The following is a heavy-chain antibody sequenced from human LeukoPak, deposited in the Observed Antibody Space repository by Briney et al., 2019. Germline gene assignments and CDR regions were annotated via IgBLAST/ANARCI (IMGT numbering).Heavy chain of an antibody. CDR1: GFTFSSYG. D-gene: IGHD3-22*01. CDR3: AREFKDYAMIVVAEAFDI. CDR2: IWYDGSNK. J-gene: IGHJ3*02. Sequence: GGSLRLSCAASGFTFSSYGMHWVRQAPGEGLEWVAVIWYDGSNKYYADSVKGRFTISRDNSKNTLYLQMNSLRAEDTAVYYCAREFKDYAMIVVAEAFDIWGQGTMVTVSS. V-gene: IGHV3-33*01.